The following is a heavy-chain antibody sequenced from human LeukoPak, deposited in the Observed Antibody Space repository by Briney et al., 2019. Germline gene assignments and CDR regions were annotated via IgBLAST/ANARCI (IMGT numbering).Heavy chain of an antibody. CDR2: INHSGST. D-gene: IGHD6-6*01. J-gene: IGHJ4*02. CDR1: GFTFSSYS. CDR3: ARGRLVSSQPFDY. Sequence: PGGSLRLSCAASGFTFSSYSMNWVRQPPGKGLEWTGEINHSGSTNYNPSLKSRVTISADTSKNQFSLKLSSVTAADTAVYYCARGRLVSSQPFDYWGQGTLVTVSS. V-gene: IGHV4-34*01.